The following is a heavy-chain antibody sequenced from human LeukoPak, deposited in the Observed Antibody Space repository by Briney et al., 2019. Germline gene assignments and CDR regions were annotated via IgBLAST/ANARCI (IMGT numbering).Heavy chain of an antibody. CDR3: ARMVSGWKNNYFDY. D-gene: IGHD6-19*01. V-gene: IGHV4-59*11. CDR1: GGSISSHY. CDR2: IYYSGST. J-gene: IGHJ4*02. Sequence: SETLSLTCTASGGSISSHYWSWIRQPPGKGLEWIGYIYYSGSTNYNPSLKSRVTISVDTSKNQFSLKLSSVTAADTAVYYCARMVSGWKNNYFDYWGQGTLVTVSS.